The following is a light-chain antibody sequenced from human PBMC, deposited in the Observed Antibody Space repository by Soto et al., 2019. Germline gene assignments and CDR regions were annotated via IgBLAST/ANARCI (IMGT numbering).Light chain of an antibody. V-gene: IGKV1-5*03. Sequence: DIQMTQSPSTLSASVGDRVTITCRASQSTSTWLAWYQHKPGKAPNLLIYKASSLESGVPSRFSGIGSGTEFTLTISSLQPDDVATYYCQQYGRYRTFGQGTKVEIK. CDR1: QSTSTW. J-gene: IGKJ1*01. CDR2: KAS. CDR3: QQYGRYRT.